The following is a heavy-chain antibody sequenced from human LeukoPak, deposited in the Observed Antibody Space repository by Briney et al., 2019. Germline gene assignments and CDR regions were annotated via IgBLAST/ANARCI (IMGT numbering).Heavy chain of an antibody. CDR3: ASSPPTGITVSYFDY. Sequence: GRSLRLSCAASGFTFSSYGMPWVRQAPGKGLEWVAVISYDGSNKYYADSVKGRFTISRDNSKNTLYLQMNSLRADDTAVYYCASSPPTGITVSYFDYWGQGTLVTVSS. J-gene: IGHJ4*02. CDR2: ISYDGSNK. CDR1: GFTFSSYG. V-gene: IGHV3-30*03. D-gene: IGHD4-17*01.